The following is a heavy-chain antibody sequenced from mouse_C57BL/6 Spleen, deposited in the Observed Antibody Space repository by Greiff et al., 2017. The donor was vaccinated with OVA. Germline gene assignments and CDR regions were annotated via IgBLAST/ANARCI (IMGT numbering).Heavy chain of an antibody. D-gene: IGHD3-2*02. V-gene: IGHV1-81*01. CDR3: ARRGSSGYEGDY. CDR1: GYTFTSYG. CDR2: IYPRSGNT. J-gene: IGHJ2*01. Sequence: QVQLQQSGAELARPGASVKLSCKASGYTFTSYGISWVKQRTGQGLEWIGEIYPRSGNTYYNEKFKGKATLTADKASSTAYMELRSLTSEDSAVYFCARRGSSGYEGDYWGQGTTLTVSS.